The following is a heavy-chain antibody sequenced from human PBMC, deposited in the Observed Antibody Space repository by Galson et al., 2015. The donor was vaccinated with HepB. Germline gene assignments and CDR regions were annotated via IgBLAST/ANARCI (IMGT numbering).Heavy chain of an antibody. CDR3: ARNRDLGYSYGYKGVGAFDI. Sequence: SLRLSCAASGFTVSSNYMSWVRQAPGKGLEWVSVIYSGGSTYYADSVKGRFTISRDNSKNTLYLQMNSLRAEDTAVYYCARNRDLGYSYGYKGVGAFDIWGQGTMVTVSS. J-gene: IGHJ3*02. D-gene: IGHD5-18*01. CDR2: IYSGGST. V-gene: IGHV3-53*01. CDR1: GFTVSSNY.